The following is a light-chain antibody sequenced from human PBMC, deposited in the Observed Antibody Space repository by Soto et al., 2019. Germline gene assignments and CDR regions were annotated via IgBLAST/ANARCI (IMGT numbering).Light chain of an antibody. V-gene: IGLV2-14*03. Sequence: QSVLTQPASVSGSPGQSITISCTGTSSDVGAYNYVSWYQQHPGKVPELMIYDVSDRPSGVSNRFSGSKSGNTASLTISGLQAEDEDDYYCSSFTRSNSYVFGTGTKLTVL. CDR2: DVS. CDR3: SSFTRSNSYV. J-gene: IGLJ1*01. CDR1: SSDVGAYNY.